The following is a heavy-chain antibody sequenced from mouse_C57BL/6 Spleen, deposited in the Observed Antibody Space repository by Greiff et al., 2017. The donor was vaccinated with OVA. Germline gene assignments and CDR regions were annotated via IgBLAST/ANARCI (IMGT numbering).Heavy chain of an antibody. J-gene: IGHJ2*01. CDR3: TRTIYNVYERNSY. CDR2: IYPGNSDT. D-gene: IGHD2-2*01. V-gene: IGHV1-5*01. Sequence: VQLQQSGTVLARPGASVKMSCKTSGYTFTSYWMHWVKQRPGQGLEWIGAIYPGNSDTSYNQKFKGKATLTAVTSASTAYMELSSLTNEDPAVYYCTRTIYNVYERNSYWGQVTTLTVSS. CDR1: GYTFTSYW.